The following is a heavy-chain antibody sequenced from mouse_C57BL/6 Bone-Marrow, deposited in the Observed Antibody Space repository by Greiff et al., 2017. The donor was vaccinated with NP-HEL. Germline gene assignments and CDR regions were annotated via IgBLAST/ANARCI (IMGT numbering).Heavy chain of an antibody. D-gene: IGHD3-2*02. Sequence: QVQLQQPGAELVKPGASVKLSCKASGYTFTSYWMHWVKQRPGQGLEWIGMIHPNSGSTNYNEKFKSKATLTVDKSSSTAYMQLSSLTSEDSAVYYCASWTAQWFAYWGQGTLVTVSA. CDR2: IHPNSGST. CDR3: ASWTAQWFAY. V-gene: IGHV1-64*01. J-gene: IGHJ3*01. CDR1: GYTFTSYW.